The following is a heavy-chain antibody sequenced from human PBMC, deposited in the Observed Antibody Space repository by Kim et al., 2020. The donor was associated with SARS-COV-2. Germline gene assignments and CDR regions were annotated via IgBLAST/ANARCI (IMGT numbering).Heavy chain of an antibody. CDR3: ARDLERVAMVRGVSPYYYYDMDV. V-gene: IGHV1-69*13. D-gene: IGHD3-10*01. J-gene: IGHJ6*02. Sequence: SVKVSCKASGGTFSSYAISWVRQAPGQGLEWMGGIIPIFGTANYAQKFQGRVTITADESTSTAYMELSSLRSEDTAVYYCARDLERVAMVRGVSPYYYYDMDVWSQGTTVTVSS. CDR2: IIPIFGTA. CDR1: GGTFSSYA.